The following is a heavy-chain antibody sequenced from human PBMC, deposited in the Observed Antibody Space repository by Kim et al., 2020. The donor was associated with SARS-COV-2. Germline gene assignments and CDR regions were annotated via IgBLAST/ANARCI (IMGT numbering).Heavy chain of an antibody. CDR3: STFPDSRGYYYTVHYFGVDV. J-gene: IGHJ6*02. Sequence: GGSLRLSCAASGFSLSDACMSWVRQAPGKGLEWIGHIKSKTDGGTADYTAPVKGRFTISRDDSKNTLYLQMNSLKTEDTAVYYCSTFPDSRGYYYTVHYFGVDVWGQGTTVTVSS. V-gene: IGHV3-15*01. D-gene: IGHD3-22*01. CDR1: GFSLSDAC. CDR2: IKSKTDGGTA.